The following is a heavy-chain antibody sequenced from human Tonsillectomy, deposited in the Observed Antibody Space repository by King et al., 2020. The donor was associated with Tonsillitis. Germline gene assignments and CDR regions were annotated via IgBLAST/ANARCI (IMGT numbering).Heavy chain of an antibody. J-gene: IGHJ4*02. V-gene: IGHV3-30*18. Sequence: VQLVESGRGVVQPGRSLRLSCAASGFIFSNYAMHWVRQAPGKGLEWVAVSSYDGSNKYYADSVKDRFIISRDNSKNTLYLQMNSLRAEDTAVYYCAKEVEGIDFWSGPPGYYFDTWGQGTLVTVSS. D-gene: IGHD3-3*01. CDR2: SSYDGSNK. CDR3: AKEVEGIDFWSGPPGYYFDT. CDR1: GFIFSNYA.